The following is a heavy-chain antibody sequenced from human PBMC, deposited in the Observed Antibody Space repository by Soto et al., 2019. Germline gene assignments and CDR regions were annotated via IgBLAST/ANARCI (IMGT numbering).Heavy chain of an antibody. CDR2: ISSSSSYI. CDR1: GFTFSSYS. Sequence: GGSLRLSCAASGFTFSSYSMNWVRQAPGKGLEWVSSISSSSSYIYYADSVKGRFTISRDNAKNSLYLQMNSLRAEDTVVYYCAAGETYYDFWSGYYGPSDAFDIWGQGTMVTVSS. D-gene: IGHD3-3*01. J-gene: IGHJ3*02. CDR3: AAGETYYDFWSGYYGPSDAFDI. V-gene: IGHV3-21*01.